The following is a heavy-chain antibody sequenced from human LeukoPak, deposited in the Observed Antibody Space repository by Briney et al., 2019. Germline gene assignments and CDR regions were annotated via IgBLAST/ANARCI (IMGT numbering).Heavy chain of an antibody. J-gene: IGHJ4*02. CDR2: ISHDGSNK. D-gene: IGHD2-15*01. V-gene: IGHV3-30*03. Sequence: GGSLRLSCAASGFTFSSYGMHWVRQAPGKGLEWVAVISHDGSNKYYADSVKGRFTISRDNSKNTLYLQMNSLRAEDTAVYYCADLLHSDPFVAATVDYWGQGTLVTVSS. CDR3: ADLLHSDPFVAATVDY. CDR1: GFTFSSYG.